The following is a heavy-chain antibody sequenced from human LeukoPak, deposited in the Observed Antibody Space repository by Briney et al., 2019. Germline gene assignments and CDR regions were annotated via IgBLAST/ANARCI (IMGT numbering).Heavy chain of an antibody. J-gene: IGHJ4*02. CDR2: INPKNGDT. CDR1: GYTFSGFY. D-gene: IGHD5-18*01. CDR3: ARDGRLRNGYDNFYI. V-gene: IGHV1-2*02. Sequence: SVQLSCKASGYTFSGFYINWVRQAPGQGLEWIGWINPKNGDTHYAQDFLGRVTMTRDTSISTAYMELSRLTSDDTAVYYCARDGRLRNGYDNFYIWGQGTMVSVSS.